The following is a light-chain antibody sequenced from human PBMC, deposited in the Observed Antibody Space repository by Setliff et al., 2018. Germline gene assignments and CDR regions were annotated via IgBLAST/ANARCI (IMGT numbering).Light chain of an antibody. CDR1: SSDIGGYNY. V-gene: IGLV2-14*01. CDR3: SSYTSSGTDV. CDR2: EVS. J-gene: IGLJ1*01. Sequence: QSALAQPASVSGSPGQSITMSCIGSSSDIGGYNYVSWYQQHPGKAPKFMIYEVSNRPSGVSNRFSGSKSGNTASLTISGLQAEDEADYYCSSYTSSGTDVFGSGTKVTVL.